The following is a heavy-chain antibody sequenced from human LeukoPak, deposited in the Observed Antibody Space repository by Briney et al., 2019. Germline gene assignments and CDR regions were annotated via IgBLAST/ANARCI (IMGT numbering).Heavy chain of an antibody. J-gene: IGHJ4*02. CDR3: AKGPGGSYGGTFDY. Sequence: GGSLRLSCAASGFTFRTYAMNWVRQAPGKRLEWVSAISGSGGSTYYADSVKGRFTISRDNSKNTLYLQMNSLRAEDTAVYYCAKGPGGSYGGTFDYWGQGTLVTVSS. CDR2: ISGSGGST. D-gene: IGHD1-26*01. V-gene: IGHV3-23*01. CDR1: GFTFRTYA.